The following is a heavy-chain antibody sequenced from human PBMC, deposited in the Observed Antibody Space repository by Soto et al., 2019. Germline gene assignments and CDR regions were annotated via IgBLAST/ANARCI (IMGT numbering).Heavy chain of an antibody. V-gene: IGHV4-59*01. D-gene: IGHD4-4*01. CDR3: ARRYGYSFDY. J-gene: IGHJ4*02. Sequence: SETLSLACTVSGGSISSYYWSWIRQPPGKGLEWIGYIYYSGSTNYNPSLKSRVTISVDTSKNQFSLKLSSVTAADTAVYYCARRYGYSFDYWGQGTLVTVSS. CDR1: GGSISSYY. CDR2: IYYSGST.